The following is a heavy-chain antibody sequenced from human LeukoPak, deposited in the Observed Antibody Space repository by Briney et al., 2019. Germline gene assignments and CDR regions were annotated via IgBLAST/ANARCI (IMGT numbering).Heavy chain of an antibody. CDR3: ARDGSTAKEYYFDY. V-gene: IGHV7-4-1*02. CDR2: INTNTGNP. CDR1: GYTFTSYA. J-gene: IGHJ4*02. D-gene: IGHD2-2*01. Sequence: GASVKVSCKASGYTFTSYAMNWVRQAPGQGLEWMGWINTNTGNPTYAQGFTGRFVFSLDTSVSTAYLQISSLKAEDTAVYYCARDGSTAKEYYFDYWGQGTLVTVSS.